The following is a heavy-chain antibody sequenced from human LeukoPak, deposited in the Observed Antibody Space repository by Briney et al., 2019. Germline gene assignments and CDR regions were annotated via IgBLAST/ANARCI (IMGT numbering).Heavy chain of an antibody. CDR2: ISAYNGNT. D-gene: IGHD4-17*01. Sequence: GASVKVSCKASGYTFTSYGISWVRQAPGQGLEWMGWISAYNGNTNYAQKLQGRVTMTTDTSTSTAYMELRSLRSDDTAVYYCARVLGYGDYYYYMDVWGKGTTVTVSS. CDR3: ARVLGYGDYYYYMDV. J-gene: IGHJ6*03. V-gene: IGHV1-18*01. CDR1: GYTFTSYG.